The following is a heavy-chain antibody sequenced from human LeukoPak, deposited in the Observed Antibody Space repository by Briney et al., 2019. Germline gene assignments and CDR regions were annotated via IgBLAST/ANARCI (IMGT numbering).Heavy chain of an antibody. D-gene: IGHD6-13*01. CDR1: GGSISRHY. CDR3: ARDPSYSGSSYYYYYGMDV. V-gene: IGHV4-59*11. CDR2: IYHSGST. J-gene: IGHJ6*02. Sequence: SETLSLTCTVSGGSISRHYWSWIRQPPGKGLEWIGYIYHSGSTNYNPSLKSRVTISVDTSKNQFSLEVSSVTAADTAVYYCARDPSYSGSSYYYYYGMDVWGQGTTVTVSS.